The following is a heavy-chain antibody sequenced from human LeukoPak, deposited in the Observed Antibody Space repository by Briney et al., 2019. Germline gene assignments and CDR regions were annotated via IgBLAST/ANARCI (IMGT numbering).Heavy chain of an antibody. J-gene: IGHJ6*02. CDR3: ARVDTAMVTPSGLYYYYGMDV. Sequence: RGESLQISCKGSGYSFTSYWIGWVRQLPGKGLEWMGIIYPGDSDTRYSPSFQGQVTISADKSISTAYLQWSSLRASDTAMYYCARVDTAMVTPSGLYYYYGMDVWGQGTTVTVSS. CDR2: IYPGDSDT. CDR1: GYSFTSYW. V-gene: IGHV5-51*01. D-gene: IGHD5-18*01.